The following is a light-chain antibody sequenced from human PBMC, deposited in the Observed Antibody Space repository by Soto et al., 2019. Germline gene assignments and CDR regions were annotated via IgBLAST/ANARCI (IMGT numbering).Light chain of an antibody. Sequence: EIVMMQSPFTLSVSPGETATLSCRASQSVSSNLAWYQQKPGQAPRLLIYGASTRAAGISARFSGSGSGTEFTLTISSLQSEDFAVYYCQQHNNWPPWTFGQGTKVDIK. CDR2: GAS. J-gene: IGKJ1*01. V-gene: IGKV3-15*01. CDR3: QQHNNWPPWT. CDR1: QSVSSN.